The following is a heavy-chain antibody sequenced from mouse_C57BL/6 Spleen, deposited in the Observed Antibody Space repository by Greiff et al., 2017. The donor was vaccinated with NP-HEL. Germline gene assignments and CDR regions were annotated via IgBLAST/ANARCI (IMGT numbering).Heavy chain of an antibody. V-gene: IGHV1-53*01. CDR2: INPSNGGT. CDR3: ARGHYYGSSYVNYYAMDY. J-gene: IGHJ4*01. CDR1: GYTFTSYW. D-gene: IGHD1-1*01. Sequence: VQLQQPGTELVKPGASVKLSCKASGYTFTSYWMHWVKQRPGQGLEWIGNINPSNGGTNYNEKFKSKATLTVDKSSSTAYMQLSSLTSEDSAVYYCARGHYYGSSYVNYYAMDYWGQGTSVTVSS.